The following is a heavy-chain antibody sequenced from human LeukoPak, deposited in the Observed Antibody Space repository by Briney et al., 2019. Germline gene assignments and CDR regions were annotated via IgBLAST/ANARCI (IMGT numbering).Heavy chain of an antibody. CDR1: GGSISSHY. D-gene: IGHD4-17*01. Sequence: SETLSLTCTVSGGSISSHYWSWVRQPPGKGLEWIGYIYYTGSTNYNPSLKSRVTMLIDTSKNQFSLKLSSVTAADTAIYYCANYGDYVAKYWGQGTLVTVSS. CDR3: ANYGDYVAKY. V-gene: IGHV4-59*11. J-gene: IGHJ4*02. CDR2: IYYTGST.